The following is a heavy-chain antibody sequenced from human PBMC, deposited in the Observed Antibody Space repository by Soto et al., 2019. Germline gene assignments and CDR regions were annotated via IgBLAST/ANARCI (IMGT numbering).Heavy chain of an antibody. V-gene: IGHV1-18*01. J-gene: IGHJ6*02. CDR2: ISAYNGNT. D-gene: IGHD6-19*01. CDR1: GYTFTSYV. CDR3: ARVVATVAGPYGMDV. Sequence: QVQLVQSGAEVKKPGASVKVSCRASGYTFTSYVISWVRQAPGQGLEWMGWISAYNGNTNFAQKLQGRVTMTTDTSTSIAYMELRSLRSDDTDVYYCARVVATVAGPYGMDVWGQGTTVTVSS.